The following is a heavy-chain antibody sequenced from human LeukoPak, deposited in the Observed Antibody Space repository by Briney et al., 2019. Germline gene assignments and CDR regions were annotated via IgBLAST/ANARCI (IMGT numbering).Heavy chain of an antibody. CDR2: IYNSGST. CDR1: GGSISGYY. CDR3: ARDGLQGSIL. V-gene: IGHV4-59*12. D-gene: IGHD4-11*01. J-gene: IGHJ4*02. Sequence: SETLSLTCTVSGGSISGYYWSWIRQPPGKGLEWIGYIYNSGSTTYNSSLKSRVTISVDTSNSQFSMRLRTATAADTAMYYCARDGLQGSILWGQGTLVTVST.